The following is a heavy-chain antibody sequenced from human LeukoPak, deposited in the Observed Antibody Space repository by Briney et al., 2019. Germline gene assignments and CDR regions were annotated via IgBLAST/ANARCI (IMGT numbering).Heavy chain of an antibody. CDR3: ARDLREWEPNAFDV. V-gene: IGHV3-49*04. CDR2: IRGERYGGTT. D-gene: IGHD1-26*01. CDR1: GFTFSDSG. J-gene: IGHJ3*01. Sequence: GGSLRLSCTVSGFTFSDSGLSWVRQAPGKGLEWLGCIRGERYGGTTEYAASVKGRLTISRDDSKTIAYLHLNTLKAEDTAVYYCARDLREWEPNAFDVWGQGTMVNVSP.